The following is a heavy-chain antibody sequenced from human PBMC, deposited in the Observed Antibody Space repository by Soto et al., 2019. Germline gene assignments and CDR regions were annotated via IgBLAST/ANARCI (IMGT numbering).Heavy chain of an antibody. D-gene: IGHD5-12*01. V-gene: IGHV1-18*01. CDR1: GYTFINYH. CDR2: INTYNGMT. J-gene: IGHJ4*02. CDR3: AKSPRGEMATD. Sequence: QVQLVQSGGEVKKPGASVTXXXKASGYTFINYHITWVRQAPGQGLEWMAWINTYNGMTDYAQRFQGRVTMTRDTSTSTAYMELRNLGSDDTAVYFCAKSPRGEMATDWGQGTLVTVSS.